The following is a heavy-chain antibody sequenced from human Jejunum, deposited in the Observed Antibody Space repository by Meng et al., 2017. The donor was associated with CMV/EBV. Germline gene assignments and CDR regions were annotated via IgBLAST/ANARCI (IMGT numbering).Heavy chain of an antibody. CDR2: INSDGSHT. V-gene: IGHV3-74*01. CDR1: GCTFSSSW. Sequence: EVQRVDAGGGLVQSXGSLRLSCAASGCTFSSSWMHWVRQAPGKGLVWVSRINSDGSHTSNADSVKGRFTISRDNAKNTLYLQMSTLRAEDTAVYYCARSLNSGSYPDYWGQGTLVTVSS. CDR3: ARSLNSGSYPDY. D-gene: IGHD1-26*01. J-gene: IGHJ4*02.